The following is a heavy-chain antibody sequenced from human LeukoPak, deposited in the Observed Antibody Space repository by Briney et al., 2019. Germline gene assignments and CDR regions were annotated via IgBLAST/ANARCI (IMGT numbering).Heavy chain of an antibody. D-gene: IGHD3-22*01. CDR3: TRGSIAYYYMDV. CDR1: GGSISSYY. Sequence: SETLSLTSTVSGGSISSYYWSWIRQPPGKGLEGIGNIYYSGSTNYNPSLKSRVTISVDTSKNQFSLTLSSVPGADTTVYYCTRGSIAYYYMDVWGKGTTVTISS. CDR2: IYYSGST. J-gene: IGHJ6*03. V-gene: IGHV4-59*01.